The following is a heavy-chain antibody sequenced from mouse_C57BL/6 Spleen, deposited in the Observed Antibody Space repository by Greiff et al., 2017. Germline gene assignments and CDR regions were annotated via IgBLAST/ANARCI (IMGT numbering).Heavy chain of an antibody. Sequence: QVQLQQSGAELMKPGASVKLSCKATGYTFTGYWIEWVKQRPGHGLEWIGELLPGSRSTNYNEKFKGKATFTAYTSSNTAYMQLSSLTAEDSSIYYCARRYYYGPFAYWGQGTLVTVSA. CDR1: GYTFTGYW. V-gene: IGHV1-9*01. CDR2: LLPGSRST. CDR3: ARRYYYGPFAY. J-gene: IGHJ3*01. D-gene: IGHD1-1*01.